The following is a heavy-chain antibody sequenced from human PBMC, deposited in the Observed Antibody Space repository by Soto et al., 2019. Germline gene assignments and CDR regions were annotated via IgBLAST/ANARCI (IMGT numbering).Heavy chain of an antibody. CDR3: AKEMVDGRWELRGYAFDI. V-gene: IGHV3-9*01. CDR1: GFTFDDYA. D-gene: IGHD1-26*01. Sequence: GGSLRLSCAASGFTFDDYAMHWVRQAPGKGLEWVSGISWNSGSIGYADSVKGRFTISRDNAKNSLYLQMNSLRAEDTALYYCAKEMVDGRWELRGYAFDIWGQGTMVTVSS. J-gene: IGHJ3*02. CDR2: ISWNSGSI.